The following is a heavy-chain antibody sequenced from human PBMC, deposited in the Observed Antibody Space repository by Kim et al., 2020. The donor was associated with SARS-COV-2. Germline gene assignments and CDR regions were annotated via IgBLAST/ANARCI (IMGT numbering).Heavy chain of an antibody. CDR2: TYYRSKWYT. Sequence: SQTLSLTCAISGDSVSSNSVTWNWIRQSPSRGLEWLGRTYYRSKWYTDYAVSMRSRITISPDTSKNHFSLQLNSVTPEDTAIYYCTRALAGSLDDYWGQGTLVTVSA. CDR3: TRALAGSLDDY. J-gene: IGHJ4*02. CDR1: GDSVSSNSVT. V-gene: IGHV6-1*01. D-gene: IGHD6-13*01.